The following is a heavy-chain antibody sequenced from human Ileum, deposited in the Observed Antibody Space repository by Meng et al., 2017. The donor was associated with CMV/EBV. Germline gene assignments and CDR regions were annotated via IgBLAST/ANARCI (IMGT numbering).Heavy chain of an antibody. D-gene: IGHD1-26*01. CDR3: ARGGVCRLPCDS. J-gene: IGHJ4*02. Sequence: GESLKISCAASGFTFSAYSMNWVRQAPGKGLEWVSSISASGSNIYYADSVKGRFTISRDNAKNSLYLQMNTLRAEDTAVYYCARGGVCRLPCDSWGQGTRVTVSS. CDR1: GFTFSAYS. CDR2: ISASGSNI. V-gene: IGHV3-21*01.